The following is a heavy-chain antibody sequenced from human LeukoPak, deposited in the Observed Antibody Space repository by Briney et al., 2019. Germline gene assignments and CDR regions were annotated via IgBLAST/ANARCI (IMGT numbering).Heavy chain of an antibody. CDR3: ARGPTYQPIDF. J-gene: IGHJ4*02. Sequence: SETLSLTCTVSGGSISSSNYYWGWIRQPPGEGLEWIASIHYSETTYYNPSLKSRVTISVDTSKNHFSLKLSSVTAADTAVYYCARGPTYQPIDFWGQGTLVTVSS. V-gene: IGHV4-39*02. CDR1: GGSISSSNYY. D-gene: IGHD2-2*01. CDR2: IHYSETT.